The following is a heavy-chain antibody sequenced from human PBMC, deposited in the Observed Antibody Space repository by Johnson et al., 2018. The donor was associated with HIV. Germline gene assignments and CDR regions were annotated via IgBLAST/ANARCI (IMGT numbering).Heavy chain of an antibody. V-gene: IGHV3-30*02. Sequence: QVQLVESGGGVVQPGGSLRLSCAASGFTFRSYGMHWVRQAPGTGLEWVAFIRYDGSNKYYADSVKGRFTISRDNSKNTLYLQMNSLRAEDTAVYYCARVLSGYTYGYRHDVFDLWGQGTMVSVSS. J-gene: IGHJ3*01. CDR2: IRYDGSNK. CDR1: GFTFRSYG. D-gene: IGHD5-18*01. CDR3: ARVLSGYTYGYRHDVFDL.